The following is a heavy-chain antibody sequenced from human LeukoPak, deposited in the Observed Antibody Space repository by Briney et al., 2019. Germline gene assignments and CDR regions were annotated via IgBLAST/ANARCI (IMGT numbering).Heavy chain of an antibody. Sequence: PSETLSLTCTVSTYSISSGYYWGWIRQPPGKGLEWIASTHHSGSTYYNPSLKSRVSISVDTSKNQFSLKLSSVTAVDTAVYYCARVRVPPASPAWFDPWGQGTLVTVSS. D-gene: IGHD2-2*01. J-gene: IGHJ5*02. V-gene: IGHV4-38-2*02. CDR3: ARVRVPPASPAWFDP. CDR1: TYSISSGYY. CDR2: THHSGST.